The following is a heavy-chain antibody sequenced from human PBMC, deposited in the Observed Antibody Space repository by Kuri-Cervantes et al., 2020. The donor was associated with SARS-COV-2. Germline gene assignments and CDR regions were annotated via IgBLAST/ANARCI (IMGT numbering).Heavy chain of an antibody. J-gene: IGHJ6*02. V-gene: IGHV3-7*02. CDR1: GFTFSSYW. CDR3: ARGARAFYYYYGMDV. Sequence: GESLKISCAASGFTFSSYWMSWVRQAPGKGLEWVANIKQDGSEKYYVDSVKGRFTISRDNSKNTLYLQMNSLRAEDTAVYYCARGARAFYYYYGMDVWGQGTTVTVSS. CDR2: IKQDGSEK.